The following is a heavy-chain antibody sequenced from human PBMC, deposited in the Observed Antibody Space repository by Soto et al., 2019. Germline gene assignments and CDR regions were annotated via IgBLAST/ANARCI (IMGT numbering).Heavy chain of an antibody. Sequence: GGSLRLSCAASGFTFSSYSMNWVRQAPGKGLEWVSYISSSSSTIYYADSVKGRFTTSRDNAKNSLYLQMNSLRDEDTAVYYCARGLYYDFWSGYYLDRYYYYGMDVWGQGTTVTVSS. V-gene: IGHV3-48*02. CDR1: GFTFSSYS. J-gene: IGHJ6*02. D-gene: IGHD3-3*01. CDR3: ARGLYYDFWSGYYLDRYYYYGMDV. CDR2: ISSSSSTI.